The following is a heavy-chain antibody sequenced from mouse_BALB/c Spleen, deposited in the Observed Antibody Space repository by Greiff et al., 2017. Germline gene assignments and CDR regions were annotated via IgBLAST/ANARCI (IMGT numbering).Heavy chain of an antibody. CDR2: IYPGDGST. CDR3: ARWEYDPGY. D-gene: IGHD2-14*01. J-gene: IGHJ2*01. Sequence: VQLQQSGPELVKPGASVKMSCKASGYTFTSYYIHWVKQRPGQGLEWIGWIYPGDGSTKYNEKFKGKTTLTADKSSSTAYMLLSSLTSEDSAIYYCARWEYDPGYWGQGTTLTVSS. V-gene: IGHV1S56*01. CDR1: GYTFTSYY.